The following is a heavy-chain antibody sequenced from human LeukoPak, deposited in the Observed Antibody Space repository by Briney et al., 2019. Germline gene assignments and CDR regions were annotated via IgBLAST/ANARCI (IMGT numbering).Heavy chain of an antibody. CDR1: GFTLSNHA. Sequence: GGSLRLSCTASGFTLSNHAMSWVRQAPGKGLEWVSAISTSGGDTYHADSVKGRFTISRDNSKNTLYLHMNSLRAEDTAVYYCARVPGSYYVDFDYWXXXILVTVSS. CDR2: ISTSGGDT. J-gene: IGHJ4*01. D-gene: IGHD3-10*01. CDR3: ARVPGSYYVDFDY. V-gene: IGHV3-23*01.